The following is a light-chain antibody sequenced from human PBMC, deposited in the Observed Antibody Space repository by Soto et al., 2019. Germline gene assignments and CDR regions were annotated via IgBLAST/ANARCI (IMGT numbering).Light chain of an antibody. CDR2: SNT. CDR3: QSYDSSLSGSV. Sequence: QSVLTLPPSVSAAPRQRGTVSCTGRSSNIGPGYDVHWYQQLPGTAPKLLIYSNTNRPSGVPDRFSGSRSGTSASLAITGLQAEDEADYYCQSYDSSLSGSVFGTGTKVTVL. V-gene: IGLV1-40*01. CDR1: SSNIGPGYD. J-gene: IGLJ1*01.